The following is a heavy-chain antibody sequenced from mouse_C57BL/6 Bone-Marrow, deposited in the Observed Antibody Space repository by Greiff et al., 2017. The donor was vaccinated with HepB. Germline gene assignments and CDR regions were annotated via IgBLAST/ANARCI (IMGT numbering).Heavy chain of an antibody. J-gene: IGHJ2*01. V-gene: IGHV1-69*01. CDR3: ARGGTVVARNFYY. D-gene: IGHD1-1*01. CDR1: GYTFTSYW. CDR2: IDPSASYT. Sequence: QVQLQQPGAELVMPGASVKLSCKASGYTFTSYWMHWVKQRPGQGLEWIGEIDPSASYTNYNQKFKGKSTLTVDKSSSTAYMQLSSLTSEDSAVYYCARGGTVVARNFYYWGQGTTLTVSS.